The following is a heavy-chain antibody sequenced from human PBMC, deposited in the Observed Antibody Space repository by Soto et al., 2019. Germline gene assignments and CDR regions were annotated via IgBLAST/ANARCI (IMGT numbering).Heavy chain of an antibody. CDR2: IYYSGST. CDR1: GGPISSYY. V-gene: IGHV4-59*01. D-gene: IGHD1-26*01. J-gene: IGHJ4*02. CDR3: AREFYSGYVDY. Sequence: SSETLSLTCTVSGGPISSYYWSWIRQPPGKGLEWIGYIYYSGSTNYNPSLKSRVTISVDTSKNQFSLKLSSVTAADTAVYYCAREFYSGYVDYWGQGTLVTVSS.